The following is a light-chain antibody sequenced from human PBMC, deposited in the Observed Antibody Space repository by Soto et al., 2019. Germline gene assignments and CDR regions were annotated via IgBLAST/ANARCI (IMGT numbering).Light chain of an antibody. CDR1: HSVTSNY. J-gene: IGKJ1*01. CDR2: DVS. CDR3: QQYGISPT. V-gene: IGKV3-20*01. Sequence: EIVLTQSPGTLSLSPGERATLSCRSSHSVTSNYLAWYQQKPGQAPRLLIYDVSSRATGIPDRFSGSGSGTDFALTISRREPGDFAVYYGQQYGISPTFGQGTKVEI.